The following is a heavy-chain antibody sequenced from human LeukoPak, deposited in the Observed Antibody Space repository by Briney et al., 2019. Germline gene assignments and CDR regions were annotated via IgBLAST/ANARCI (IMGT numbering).Heavy chain of an antibody. CDR2: THYSGGT. J-gene: IGHJ4*02. Sequence: SETLSLTCTVSGGSISSSSYYWGWIRQPPGKGLEWIGSTHYSGGTYYSPSLKSRVTISVDTSKKQFSLKLSSVTAADTAVYYCAGPNWYYFDYWGQGTLVTVSS. V-gene: IGHV4-39*01. CDR1: GGSISSSSYY. D-gene: IGHD5-24*01. CDR3: AGPNWYYFDY.